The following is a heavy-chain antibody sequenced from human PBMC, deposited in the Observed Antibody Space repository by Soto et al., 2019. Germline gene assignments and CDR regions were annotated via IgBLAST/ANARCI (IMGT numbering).Heavy chain of an antibody. J-gene: IGHJ6*02. V-gene: IGHV1-8*01. CDR1: GYTFTSYD. CDR2: MNPNSGNT. Sequence: GASVKVSCKASGYTFTSYDINWVRQATGQGLEWMGWMNPNSGNTGYAQKFQGRVTMTRNTSISTAYMELSSLRSEDTAVYYCARGVGHTVNPLRGMDVWGQGTTVTVSS. D-gene: IGHD4-17*01. CDR3: ARGVGHTVNPLRGMDV.